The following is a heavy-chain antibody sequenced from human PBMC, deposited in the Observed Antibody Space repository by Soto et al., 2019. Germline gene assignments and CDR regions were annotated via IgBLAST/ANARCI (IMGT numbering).Heavy chain of an antibody. CDR2: INHSGST. CDR3: ARGRDSTIFGGSTGFDP. Sequence: QVQLQQWGAGLLKPSETLSLTCAVYGGSFSGYYWSWIRQPPGKGLEWIGEINHSGSTNYNPSLKSRVTISVDTSKNQFSLKLSSVTAADTAVYYCARGRDSTIFGGSTGFDPWGQGTLVTVSS. V-gene: IGHV4-34*01. J-gene: IGHJ5*02. D-gene: IGHD3-3*01. CDR1: GGSFSGYY.